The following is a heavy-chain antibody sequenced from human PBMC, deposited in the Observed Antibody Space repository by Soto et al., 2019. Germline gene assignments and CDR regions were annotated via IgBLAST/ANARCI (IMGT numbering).Heavy chain of an antibody. Sequence: SETLSLTCTVPGGSISSGGYYWSWIRQHPGKGLEWIGYIYYSGSTYYNPSLKSRVTISVDTSKNQFSLKLSSVTAADTAVYYCVRGTTVAYHYYYYMDVWGKGTTVTVSS. J-gene: IGHJ6*03. CDR1: GGSISSGGYY. V-gene: IGHV4-31*03. CDR3: VRGTTVAYHYYYYMDV. D-gene: IGHD4-4*01. CDR2: IYYSGST.